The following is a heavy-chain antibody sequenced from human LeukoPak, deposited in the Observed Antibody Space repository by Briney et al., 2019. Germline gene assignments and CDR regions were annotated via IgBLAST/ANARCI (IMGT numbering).Heavy chain of an antibody. V-gene: IGHV3-11*01. CDR3: ARVYYGSGAYYKY. D-gene: IGHD3-10*01. Sequence: GGSLRLSCAASGFTFSDYYMSWIRQAPRKGLEWVSYISSSGNIMYYADSVKGRFTISRDNAKNSLYLQMNSLRAEDTAVYYCARVYYGSGAYYKYWGQGTLVTVSS. CDR1: GFTFSDYY. CDR2: ISSSGNIM. J-gene: IGHJ4*02.